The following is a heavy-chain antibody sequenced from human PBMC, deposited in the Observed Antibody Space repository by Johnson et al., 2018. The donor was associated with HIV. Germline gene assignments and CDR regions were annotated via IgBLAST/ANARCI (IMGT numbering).Heavy chain of an antibody. J-gene: IGHJ3*02. V-gene: IGHV3-30*18. CDR2: ISYDGSNK. Sequence: QVQLVESGGGLVKPGGSLRLSCAASGFTFRDYYMNWMRQAPGKGLEWVAVISYDGSNKYYADSVKGRFTISRDNAKNSLYLQMNSMRAEDTAVYYCAKDLGTGDDAFDIWGQGTMVTVSS. CDR1: GFTFRDYY. D-gene: IGHD7-27*01. CDR3: AKDLGTGDDAFDI.